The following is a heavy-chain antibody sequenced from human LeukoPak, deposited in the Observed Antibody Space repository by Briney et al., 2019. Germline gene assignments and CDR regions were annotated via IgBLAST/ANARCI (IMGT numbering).Heavy chain of an antibody. CDR2: VNLQGGT. V-gene: IGHV4-4*02. CDR1: GGSITQTNY. Sequence: PSGTLSLTCDVSGGSITQTNYWTWVRQPPGKGLEWIGEVNLQGGTNYNPSLLRRVAISVDTSANHVSLQMTSVTAADTAVYYCAGARGDYYDSSGYYSAFDYWGQGTLVTVSS. J-gene: IGHJ4*02. CDR3: AGARGDYYDSSGYYSAFDY. D-gene: IGHD3-22*01.